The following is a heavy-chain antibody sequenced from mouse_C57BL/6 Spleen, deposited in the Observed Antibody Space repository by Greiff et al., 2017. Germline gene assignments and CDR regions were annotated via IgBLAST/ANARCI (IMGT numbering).Heavy chain of an antibody. V-gene: IGHV3-1*01. J-gene: IGHJ3*01. CDR1: GYSITSGYD. CDR3: ARDRGDYAWFAY. D-gene: IGHD2-4*01. Sequence: EVKLVESGPGMVKPSQSLSLTCTVTGYSITSGYDWHWIRHFPGNKLEWMGYISYSGSTNYNPSLKSRISITHDTSKNHFFLKLNSVTTEDTATYYCARDRGDYAWFAYWGQGTLVTVSA. CDR2: ISYSGST.